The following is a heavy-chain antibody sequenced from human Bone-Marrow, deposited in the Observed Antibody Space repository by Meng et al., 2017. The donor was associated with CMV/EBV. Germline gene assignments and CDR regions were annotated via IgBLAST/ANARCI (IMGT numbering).Heavy chain of an antibody. CDR1: GGSFSGYY. CDR3: ALRKWLPRRKYNWFDP. Sequence: SQTLSLTCAVYGGSFSGYYWSWIRQPPGKGLEWIGEINHSGSTNYNPSLKSRVTISVDTSKNQFSLKLSSVIAADTAVYYCALRKWLPRRKYNWFDPWGQGTLVTVSS. D-gene: IGHD3-22*01. CDR2: INHSGST. J-gene: IGHJ5*02. V-gene: IGHV4-34*01.